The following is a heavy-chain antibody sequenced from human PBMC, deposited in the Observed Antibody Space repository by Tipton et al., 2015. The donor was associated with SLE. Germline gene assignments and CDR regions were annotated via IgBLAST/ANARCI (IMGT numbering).Heavy chain of an antibody. CDR1: GFTFSDSY. CDR2: ISYGGSNK. CDR3: ARVLGSYYGMDV. Sequence: RSLRLSCVGSGFTFSDSYMCWIRQAPGKGLEWVAVISYGGSNKYYADSVKGRFTISRDNSKNTLYLQMNSLRAEDTAVYYCARVLGSYYGMDVWGQGTTVTVSS. J-gene: IGHJ6*02. V-gene: IGHV3-30*03.